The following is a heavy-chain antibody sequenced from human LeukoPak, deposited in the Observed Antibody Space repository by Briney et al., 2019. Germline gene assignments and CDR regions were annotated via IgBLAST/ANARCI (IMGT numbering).Heavy chain of an antibody. CDR2: ISWNSGRI. D-gene: IGHD6-13*01. CDR1: GFTFDDYA. CDR3: AKGYSSSWYGLPHPYYFDY. J-gene: IGHJ4*02. Sequence: GGSLRLSCAASGFTFDDYAMHWVRQAPGKGLEWVSGISWNSGRIGYADSVKGRFTIYRDNPKNSLYLQMNSLRAEDMALYYCAKGYSSSWYGLPHPYYFDYWGQGTLVTVSS. V-gene: IGHV3-9*03.